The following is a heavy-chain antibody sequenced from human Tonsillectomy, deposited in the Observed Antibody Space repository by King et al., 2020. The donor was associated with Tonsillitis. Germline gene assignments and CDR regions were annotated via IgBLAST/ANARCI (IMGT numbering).Heavy chain of an antibody. CDR3: ARTRSCPIDRYYYYYMDV. V-gene: IGHV4-59*08. Sequence: QLQESGPGLVKPSETLSLTCTVSGGSISSYYWSWIRQPPGKGLEWIGYIYYSGSTNYNPSLKSRVTISVDTSKNQFSLKLSSVTAADTAVYYCARTRSCPIDRYYYYYMDVWGKGTTVTVSS. J-gene: IGHJ6*03. CDR2: IYYSGST. D-gene: IGHD6-19*01. CDR1: GGSISSYY.